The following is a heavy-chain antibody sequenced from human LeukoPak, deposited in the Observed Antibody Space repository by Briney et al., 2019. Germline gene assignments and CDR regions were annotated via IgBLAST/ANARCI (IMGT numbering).Heavy chain of an antibody. J-gene: IGHJ4*02. V-gene: IGHV6-1*01. D-gene: IGHD6-19*01. Sequence: SQTLSLTCDISGDSGSGNIVAWNWIRQSPSRGLEWLGRTNYRSKWYNDYAVSVRGRITINPDTSKNRFSLQLDSVTPEDTAVYYCARGSSGSFDYWGQGTLVTVSS. CDR1: GDSGSGNIVA. CDR2: TNYRSKWYN. CDR3: ARGSSGSFDY.